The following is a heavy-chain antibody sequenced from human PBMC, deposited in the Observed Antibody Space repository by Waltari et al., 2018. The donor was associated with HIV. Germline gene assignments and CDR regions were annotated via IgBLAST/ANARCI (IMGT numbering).Heavy chain of an antibody. CDR1: GGTFSSYT. D-gene: IGHD2-15*01. CDR2: IIPILGIA. Sequence: QVQLVQSGAEVKKPGSSVKVSCKASGGTFSSYTIRWVRQAPGQGLEWMGRIIPILGIANYAQKFQGRGTITADKSTSTAYMELSSLRSEDTAVYYCAREPGELYCSGGSCSDYWGQGTLVTVSS. V-gene: IGHV1-69*08. CDR3: AREPGELYCSGGSCSDY. J-gene: IGHJ4*02.